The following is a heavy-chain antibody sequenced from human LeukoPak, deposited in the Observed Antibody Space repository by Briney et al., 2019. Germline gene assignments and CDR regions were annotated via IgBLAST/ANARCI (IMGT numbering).Heavy chain of an antibody. CDR3: ARVRYYDSSGYYTPFYFDY. J-gene: IGHJ4*02. CDR1: GFIFSSYD. CDR2: IGTEGDT. D-gene: IGHD3-22*01. V-gene: IGHV3-13*01. Sequence: GGSLRLSYAASGFIFSSYDMHWVRQATGRGLEWVSGIGTEGDTYYPGSVKGRFTISRENAKNSLYLQINSLRAGDTAVYYCARVRYYDSSGYYTPFYFDYWGQGTLVTVSS.